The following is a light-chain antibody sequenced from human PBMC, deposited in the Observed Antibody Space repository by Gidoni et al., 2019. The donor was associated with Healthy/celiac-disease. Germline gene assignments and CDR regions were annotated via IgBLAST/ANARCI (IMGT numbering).Light chain of an antibody. J-gene: IGKJ3*01. CDR2: GAS. Sequence: EIVLTQSLGPLSLSPGESATLTCKPRQSVSSNYLAWYQQKPGHTPRLLIYGASSRATGIPDRFSVSGSGTGFALTISRLEPEDFGVYYCQQSGSSPPFPFGPGTKVDIK. CDR3: QQSGSSPPFP. CDR1: QSVSSNY. V-gene: IGKV3-20*01.